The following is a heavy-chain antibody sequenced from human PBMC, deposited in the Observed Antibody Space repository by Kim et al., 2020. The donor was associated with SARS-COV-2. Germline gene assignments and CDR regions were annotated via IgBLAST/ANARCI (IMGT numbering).Heavy chain of an antibody. V-gene: IGHV3-48*02. CDR3: ARGGAARPDY. CDR2: M. Sequence: MNYADSVKGRFTISRDNAKNSLYLQMNSLRDEDTAVYYCARGGAARPDYWGQGTLVTVSS. D-gene: IGHD6-6*01. J-gene: IGHJ4*02.